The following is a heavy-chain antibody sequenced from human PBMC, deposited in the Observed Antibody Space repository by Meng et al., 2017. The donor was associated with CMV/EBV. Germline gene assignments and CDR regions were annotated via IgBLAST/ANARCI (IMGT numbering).Heavy chain of an antibody. CDR2: MNPNSGNT. CDR3: ARVRRATAYYGMDV. D-gene: IGHD5-24*01. CDR1: GYTFTSYD. Sequence: ASVKVSCKASGYTFTSYDINWVQQATGQGLEWMGWMNPNSGNTGYAQKFQGRVTMTRNTSISTAYMELSSLRSEDTAVYYCARVRRATAYYGMDVWGQGTTVTVSS. J-gene: IGHJ6*02. V-gene: IGHV1-8*01.